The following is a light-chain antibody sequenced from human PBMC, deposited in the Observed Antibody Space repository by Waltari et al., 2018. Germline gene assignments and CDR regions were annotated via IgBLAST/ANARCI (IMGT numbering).Light chain of an antibody. V-gene: IGKV3-20*01. J-gene: IGKJ4*01. CDR3: QHYDGSVVT. CDR1: QSVTSIV. CDR2: GAS. Sequence: DTVLTQSPDTVSLSPGDRGTLSCRASQSVTSIVLSWFQQRPGQAPRLLIYGASNRATDIPDRFSGSGSGTDFTLTISRLEPEDFAVYYCQHYDGSVVTFGGGTKVEI.